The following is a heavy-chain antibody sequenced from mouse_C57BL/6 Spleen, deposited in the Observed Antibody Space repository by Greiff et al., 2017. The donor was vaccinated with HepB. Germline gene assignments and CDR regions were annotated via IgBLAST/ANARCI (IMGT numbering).Heavy chain of an antibody. V-gene: IGHV1-76*01. Sequence: QVQLQQSGAELVRPGASVKLSCKASGYTFTDYYINWVKQRPGQGLEWIARIYPGSGNTYYNEKFKGKATLTAEKSSSTAYMQLSSLTSEDSAVYCCARCDTTVVPPMDYWGQGTSVTVSS. J-gene: IGHJ4*01. CDR3: ARCDTTVVPPMDY. CDR1: GYTFTDYY. CDR2: IYPGSGNT. D-gene: IGHD1-1*01.